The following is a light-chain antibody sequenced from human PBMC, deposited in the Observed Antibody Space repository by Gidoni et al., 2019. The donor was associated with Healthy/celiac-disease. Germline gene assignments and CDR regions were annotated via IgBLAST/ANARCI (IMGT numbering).Light chain of an antibody. Sequence: DIHLTPSPSFLSASVGDRVTITCRASQCISSYLAWYQQKPGKAPKLLIYAASTLQSGVPSRFSGSGSGTEFTLTSSSLQAEDFANYYCQQLNSYPFGGXTKVEIK. CDR3: QQLNSYP. J-gene: IGKJ4*01. V-gene: IGKV1-9*01. CDR1: QCISSY. CDR2: AAS.